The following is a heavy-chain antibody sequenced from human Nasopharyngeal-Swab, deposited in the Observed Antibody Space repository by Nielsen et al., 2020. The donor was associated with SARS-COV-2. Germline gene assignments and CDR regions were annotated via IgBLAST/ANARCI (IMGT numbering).Heavy chain of an antibody. V-gene: IGHV4-34*01. CDR3: ARGEGITGITPGAFDI. D-gene: IGHD1-7*01. Sequence: RQAPGKGLEWIGEINHSGSTNYNPSLKSRVTISVDTSKNQFSLKLSSVTAADTAVYYCARGEGITGITPGAFDIWGQGTMVTVSS. J-gene: IGHJ3*02. CDR2: INHSGST.